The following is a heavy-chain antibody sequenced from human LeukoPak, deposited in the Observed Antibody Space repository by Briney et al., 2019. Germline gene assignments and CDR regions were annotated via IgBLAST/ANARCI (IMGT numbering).Heavy chain of an antibody. Sequence: ASVKVSCKASGYTFTSYDINWVRRATGQGLEWMGWMNPNSGNTGYAQKFQGRVTMTRNTSISTAYMELSSLRSEDTAVYYCARDWSTGPGFDYWGQGTLVTVSS. CDR1: GYTFTSYD. D-gene: IGHD3-10*01. J-gene: IGHJ4*02. CDR2: MNPNSGNT. CDR3: ARDWSTGPGFDY. V-gene: IGHV1-8*01.